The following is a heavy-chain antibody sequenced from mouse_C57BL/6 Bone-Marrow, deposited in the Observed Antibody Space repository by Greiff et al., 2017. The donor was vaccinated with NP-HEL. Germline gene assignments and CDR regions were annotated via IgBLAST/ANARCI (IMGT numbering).Heavy chain of an antibody. CDR2: IRNKANGYTT. J-gene: IGHJ2*01. D-gene: IGHD1-1*01. CDR1: GFTFTDYY. CDR3: ARSPHYYGSSHFDY. V-gene: IGHV7-3*01. Sequence: EVQRVESGGGLVQPGGSLSLSCAASGFTFTDYYMSWVRQPPGKALEWLGFIRNKANGYTTEYSASVKGRFTISRDNSQSILYLQMNALRAEDSATYYCARSPHYYGSSHFDYWGQGTTLTVSS.